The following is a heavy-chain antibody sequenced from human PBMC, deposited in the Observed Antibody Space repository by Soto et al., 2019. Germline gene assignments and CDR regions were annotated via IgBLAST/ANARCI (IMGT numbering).Heavy chain of an antibody. J-gene: IGHJ4*02. CDR3: AKWGEAGSDY. Sequence: EVQLVESGGGLVQPGGSLSLSCAASGFTFSSYYMSWVRQAQGKGLEWVADINEGGSEKYYVGSVKGRFTVSRDNAKNSLYLQMNSLRAEDTAVYYCAKWGEAGSDYWGQGTLVTVSS. CDR1: GFTFSSYY. V-gene: IGHV3-7*01. CDR2: INEGGSEK. D-gene: IGHD1-26*01.